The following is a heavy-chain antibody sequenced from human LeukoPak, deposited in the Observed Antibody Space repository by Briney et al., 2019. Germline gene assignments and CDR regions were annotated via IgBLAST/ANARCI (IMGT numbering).Heavy chain of an antibody. J-gene: IGHJ6*02. V-gene: IGHV3-7*01. CDR2: IKQDGSEK. CDR3: ARDHCSSTSCYDYGMDV. CDR1: GFTFSSYW. D-gene: IGHD2-2*01. Sequence: RGSLRLSCAASGFTFSSYWMSWVRQAPGKGLEWVANIKQDGSEKYYVDSVKGRFTISRDNAKNSLYLQMNSLRAEDTAVYYCARDHCSSTSCYDYGMDVWGQGTTVTVSS.